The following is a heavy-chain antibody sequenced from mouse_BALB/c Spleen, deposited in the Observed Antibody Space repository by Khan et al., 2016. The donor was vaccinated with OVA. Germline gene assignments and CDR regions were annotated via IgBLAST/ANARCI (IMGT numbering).Heavy chain of an antibody. Sequence: EVALVESGGDLVKPGGSLKLSCAASGFTFSTYGMSWVRQTPDKRLEWVATISSGGTYTYYPDSVKGRFTISRDNAKNTLYLQMRSLRSEGTAMYYCARHWVGVMDYWGQGTSVTVSS. CDR3: ARHWVGVMDY. J-gene: IGHJ4*01. V-gene: IGHV5-6*01. D-gene: IGHD1-1*01. CDR2: ISSGGTYT. CDR1: GFTFSTYG.